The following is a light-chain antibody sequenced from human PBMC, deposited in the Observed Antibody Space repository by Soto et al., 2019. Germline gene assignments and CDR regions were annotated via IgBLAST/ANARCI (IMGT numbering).Light chain of an antibody. J-gene: IGKJ2*01. CDR1: QSVSSN. CDR3: QQYNNWPPDT. V-gene: IGKV3-15*01. Sequence: EIVMTQSPATLSVSPGERATLSCRASQSVSSNLAWYQQKPGQAPRLLIYGASTRATGIPARFSGSGSGTEFPLTISSRQSEDFAVYYCQQYNNWPPDTFGQGTKLEI. CDR2: GAS.